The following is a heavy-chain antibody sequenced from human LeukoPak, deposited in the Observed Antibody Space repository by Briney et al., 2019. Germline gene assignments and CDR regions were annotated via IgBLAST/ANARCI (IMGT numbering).Heavy chain of an antibody. V-gene: IGHV1-18*01. CDR1: GGTFSSYG. Sequence: ASVKVSCKASGGTFSSYGISWVRQAPGQGLEWMGWISAYNGNTNYAQKLQGRVTMTTDTSTSTAYMELRSLRSDDTAVYYCARVQGDYGYFDYWGQGTLVTVSS. CDR3: ARVQGDYGYFDY. D-gene: IGHD4-17*01. J-gene: IGHJ4*02. CDR2: ISAYNGNT.